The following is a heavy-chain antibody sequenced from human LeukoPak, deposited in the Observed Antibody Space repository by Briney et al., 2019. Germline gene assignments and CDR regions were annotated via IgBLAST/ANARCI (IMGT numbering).Heavy chain of an antibody. D-gene: IGHD2-15*01. Sequence: PGESLRLSCAASGFTFSNFGMNWVRQAPGKGLEWVSFISSSSTSIYYADSVKGRFTLSRDNAKDSLYLQMNSLRAEDTAVYYCARIPLIMEDGYCYFDYWGQGTLVTVSS. CDR3: ARIPLIMEDGYCYFDY. CDR1: GFTFSNFG. CDR2: ISSSSTSI. V-gene: IGHV3-21*01. J-gene: IGHJ4*02.